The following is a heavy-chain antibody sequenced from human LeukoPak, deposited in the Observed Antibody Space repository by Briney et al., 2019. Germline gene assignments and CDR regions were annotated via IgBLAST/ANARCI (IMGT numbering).Heavy chain of an antibody. CDR2: MWYDGSKD. V-gene: IGHV3-33*06. Sequence: GGSLRLSCAASGFSFSTYGIHWVREAPGKGVEWGAVMWYDGSKDYYADSVKGRFTTSRDTSKNTLYLQMNNLRAEDTAVYYCAKDRETYEYTFDYWGQGTLVTVSS. CDR1: GFSFSTYG. J-gene: IGHJ4*02. CDR3: AKDRETYEYTFDY. D-gene: IGHD6-6*01.